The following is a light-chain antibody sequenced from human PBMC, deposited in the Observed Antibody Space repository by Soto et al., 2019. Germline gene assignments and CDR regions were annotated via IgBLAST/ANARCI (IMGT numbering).Light chain of an antibody. CDR2: GAS. Sequence: EIVMTQSPATLSVSPGERATLSCRASQSVSSNLAWYQQKPGQAPRLLIYGASTRATGIPARISGSGSGTEFTLTISSLQPEDFAIYYCQQYDEWPPSYTFGQGTKLEI. CDR1: QSVSSN. V-gene: IGKV3-15*01. CDR3: QQYDEWPPSYT. J-gene: IGKJ2*01.